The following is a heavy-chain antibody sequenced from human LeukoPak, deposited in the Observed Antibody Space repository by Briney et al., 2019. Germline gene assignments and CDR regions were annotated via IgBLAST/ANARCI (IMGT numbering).Heavy chain of an antibody. CDR1: GYTFTNYD. J-gene: IGHJ4*02. Sequence: ASVKVSCKASGYTFTNYDINWVRQAPGQGLEWMGWINPNSGGTNYAQKFQGRVTMTRDTSISTAYMELSRLRSDDTAVYYCAREGSHCSSTSCPFDYWGQGTLVTVSS. CDR2: INPNSGGT. V-gene: IGHV1-2*02. D-gene: IGHD2-2*01. CDR3: AREGSHCSSTSCPFDY.